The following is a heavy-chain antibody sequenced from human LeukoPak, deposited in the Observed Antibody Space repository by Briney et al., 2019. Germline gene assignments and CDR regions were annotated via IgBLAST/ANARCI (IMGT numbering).Heavy chain of an antibody. CDR3: ARDWGYCSSTSCYRRGYWFDP. CDR1: GYTFTGYY. D-gene: IGHD2-2*01. J-gene: IGHJ5*02. Sequence: ASVKVSCKASGYTFTGYYMHWVRQAPGQGLEWMGWINPNSGGTNYAQKFQGRVTMTRDTSISTAYMELSRLRSDDTAVYYCARDWGYCSSTSCYRRGYWFDPRGQGTLVTVSS. CDR2: INPNSGGT. V-gene: IGHV1-2*02.